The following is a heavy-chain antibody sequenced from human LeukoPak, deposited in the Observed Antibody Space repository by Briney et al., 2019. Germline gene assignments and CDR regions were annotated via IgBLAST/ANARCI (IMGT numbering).Heavy chain of an antibody. D-gene: IGHD3-22*01. Sequence: GGSLRLSCAASGFTFSSYWMHWVRQAPGKGLVWVSRINSDGSSTSYADSVKGRFTISRDNAKNMLYLQMNSLRAEDTAVYYCARVRKVMYYYDSSGYYYFDYWGQGTLVTVSS. CDR1: GFTFSSYW. CDR2: INSDGSST. V-gene: IGHV3-74*01. J-gene: IGHJ4*02. CDR3: ARVRKVMYYYDSSGYYYFDY.